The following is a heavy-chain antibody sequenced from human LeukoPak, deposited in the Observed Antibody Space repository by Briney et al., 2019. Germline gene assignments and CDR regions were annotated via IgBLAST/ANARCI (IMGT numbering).Heavy chain of an antibody. CDR2: IIPIFGAA. D-gene: IGHD1-7*01. CDR3: ARGRELRRDSDY. CDR1: GGTFSSYA. J-gene: IGHJ4*02. Sequence: ASVKVSCKASGGTFSSYAISWVRQAPGQGLEWMGGIIPIFGAANYAQKFQGRVTITADKSTSTAYMELSSLRFDDTAVYYCARGRELRRDSDYWGQGTLVTVSS. V-gene: IGHV1-69*06.